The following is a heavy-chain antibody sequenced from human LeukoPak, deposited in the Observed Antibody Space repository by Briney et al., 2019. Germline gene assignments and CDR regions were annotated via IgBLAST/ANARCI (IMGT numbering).Heavy chain of an antibody. CDR3: AKDGEYCSGGSCYRPAYYYYYYMDV. D-gene: IGHD2-15*01. CDR2: ISYDGSNK. V-gene: IGHV3-30*18. Sequence: GGSLRLSCAASGFTFSSYGMHWVRQAPGKGLEWVAVISYDGSNKYYADSVKGRFTISRDNSKNTLYLQMNSLRAEDTAVYYCAKDGEYCSGGSCYRPAYYYYYYMDVWGKGTTVTVSS. J-gene: IGHJ6*03. CDR1: GFTFSSYG.